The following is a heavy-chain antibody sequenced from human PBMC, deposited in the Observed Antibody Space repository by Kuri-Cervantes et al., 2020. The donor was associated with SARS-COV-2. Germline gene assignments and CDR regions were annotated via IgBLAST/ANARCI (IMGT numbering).Heavy chain of an antibody. J-gene: IGHJ6*02. CDR2: ISYSGSS. V-gene: IGHV4-39*07. CDR3: ARLKVVRGVNTPIYYGMDV. D-gene: IGHD3-10*01. Sequence: SETLSLTCTVSGGSISSSSNDWGWVRQSPGKGLGWIGSISYSGSSNSNPSLKSRVTISVDTSKNQFSLKLNSVTAADTAVYYCARLKVVRGVNTPIYYGMDVWGQGTTVTVSS. CDR1: GGSISSSSND.